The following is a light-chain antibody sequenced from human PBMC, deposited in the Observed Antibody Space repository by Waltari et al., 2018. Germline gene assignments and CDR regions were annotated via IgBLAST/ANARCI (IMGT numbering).Light chain of an antibody. V-gene: IGLV3-19*01. Sequence: SSDLTQDPSLSVALGQTVRITCQGDSLSRYYASWYQPRPGQAPILVLYGTENRPSGIPDRFSGSTSGNTASLTITGAQAEDEADYYCHSRETFSTRLFGGGTRLTV. J-gene: IGLJ2*01. CDR1: SLSRYY. CDR2: GTE. CDR3: HSRETFSTRL.